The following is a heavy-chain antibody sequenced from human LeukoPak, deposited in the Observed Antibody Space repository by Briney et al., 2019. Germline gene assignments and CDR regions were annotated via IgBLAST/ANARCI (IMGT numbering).Heavy chain of an antibody. D-gene: IGHD4-11*01. CDR2: ISYDGSNK. CDR3: AKDLWLRDSTTL. V-gene: IGHV3-30*18. CDR1: GFTFSSYG. Sequence: GGSLRLSCAASGFTFSSYGMHWVRQAPGKGLEWVAVISYDGSNKYYADSVKGRFTISRDNSKNTLYLQMNSLRAEDTAVYYCAKDLWLRDSTTLWGQGTLVTVSS. J-gene: IGHJ4*02.